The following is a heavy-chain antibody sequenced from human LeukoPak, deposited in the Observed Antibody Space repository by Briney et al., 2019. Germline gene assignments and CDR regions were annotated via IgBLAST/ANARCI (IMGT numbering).Heavy chain of an antibody. Sequence: PGGSLRLSCAASGFTFSSYAMSWVRQAPGKGLDWVSAISGSGGSTYYADSVKGRFTISRDNSKNTLYLQMNSLRAEDTAVYYCAKAKRNYDFWSGYSNYWGQGTLVTVSS. D-gene: IGHD3-3*01. J-gene: IGHJ4*02. V-gene: IGHV3-23*01. CDR1: GFTFSSYA. CDR3: AKAKRNYDFWSGYSNY. CDR2: ISGSGGST.